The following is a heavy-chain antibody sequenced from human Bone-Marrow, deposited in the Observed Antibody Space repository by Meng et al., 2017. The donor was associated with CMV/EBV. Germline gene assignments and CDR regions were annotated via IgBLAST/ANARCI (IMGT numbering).Heavy chain of an antibody. D-gene: IGHD5-18*01. CDR2: IYPGDSDT. CDR3: ATGGKTAMVVGVVD. CDR1: GYSFTSYW. Sequence: LKISCKGSGYSFTSYWIGWLRQMPGKGLEWMEIIYPGDSDTRYSPSFKGQVTISADKTISTAYLQWSSLKASDTAMYYCATGGKTAMVVGVVDWGQGTLVTVSS. V-gene: IGHV5-51*01. J-gene: IGHJ4*02.